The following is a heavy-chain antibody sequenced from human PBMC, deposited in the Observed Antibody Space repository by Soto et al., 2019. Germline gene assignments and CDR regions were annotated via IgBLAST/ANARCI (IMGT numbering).Heavy chain of an antibody. D-gene: IGHD5-18*01. CDR2: IIPIFGTA. Sequence: SVKVSCKASGGTFSSYAISWVRQAPGQGLEWMGGIIPIFGTANYAQKFQGRVTITADESTSTAYMELSSLRSEDTAVYYCARGEGYSYDHYYYGMDVWGQGTTVTVSS. V-gene: IGHV1-69*13. CDR1: GGTFSSYA. CDR3: ARGEGYSYDHYYYGMDV. J-gene: IGHJ6*02.